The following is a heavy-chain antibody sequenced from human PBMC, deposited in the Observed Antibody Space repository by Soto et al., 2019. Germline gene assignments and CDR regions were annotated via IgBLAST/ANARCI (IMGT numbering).Heavy chain of an antibody. J-gene: IGHJ6*02. CDR1: GGSFSGYY. CDR3: GSTSSSLGMDV. D-gene: IGHD2-2*01. Sequence: SETLSLTCAVYGGSFSGYYWSWIRQPPGKGQEWIGEINHSGSTNYNPSLTRRVTISVDTSKNQFSLKLSSVTAADTAVYYKGSTSSSLGMDVWGQGTTVTVS. CDR2: INHSGST. V-gene: IGHV4-34*01.